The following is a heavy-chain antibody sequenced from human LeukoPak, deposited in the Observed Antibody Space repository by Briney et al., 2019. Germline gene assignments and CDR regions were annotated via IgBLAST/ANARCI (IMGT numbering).Heavy chain of an antibody. CDR1: GGSISSYY. J-gene: IGHJ6*02. CDR2: IYYSGST. V-gene: IGHV4-59*01. D-gene: IGHD6-19*01. CDR3: ARGSGWYYMDGMDV. Sequence: SETLSLTCTVSGGSISSYYWSWIRQPPGKGLEWIGYIYYSGSTNYNPSLKSRVTISVDTSKNQFSLKLSSVTAADTAVYYCARGSGWYYMDGMDVWGQGTTVTVSS.